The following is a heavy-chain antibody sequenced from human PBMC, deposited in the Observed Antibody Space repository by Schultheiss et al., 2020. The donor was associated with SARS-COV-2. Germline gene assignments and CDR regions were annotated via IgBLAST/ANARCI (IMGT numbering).Heavy chain of an antibody. V-gene: IGHV3-30*02. CDR2: IWYDGSNK. J-gene: IGHJ6*02. Sequence: GESLKISCAASGFTFSSYGMHWVRQAPGKGLEWVAVIWYDGSNKYYADSVKGRFTISRDNSKNTLYLQMNSLRAEDTAVYYCAKPYLAYSGSSVYYYYYGMDVWGQGTTVTVSS. CDR3: AKPYLAYSGSSVYYYYYGMDV. CDR1: GFTFSSYG. D-gene: IGHD1-26*01.